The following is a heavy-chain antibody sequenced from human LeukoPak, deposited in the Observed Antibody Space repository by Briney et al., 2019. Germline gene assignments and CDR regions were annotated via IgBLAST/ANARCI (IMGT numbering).Heavy chain of an antibody. D-gene: IGHD6-13*01. Sequence: SVKVSCKASGGTFSSYAISWVRQAPGQGLEWMGRIIPIFGIANYAQKFQGRVTITADKSTSTAYMELSSLRSEDTAVYYCARGTAGDAFDTWGQGTMVTVSS. V-gene: IGHV1-69*04. J-gene: IGHJ3*02. CDR3: ARGTAGDAFDT. CDR2: IIPIFGIA. CDR1: GGTFSSYA.